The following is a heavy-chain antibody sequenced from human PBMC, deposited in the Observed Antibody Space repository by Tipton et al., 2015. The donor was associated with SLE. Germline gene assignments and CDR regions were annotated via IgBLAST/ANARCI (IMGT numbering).Heavy chain of an antibody. V-gene: IGHV4-34*01. Sequence: TLSLTCAVYGASFSGYYWSWIRQPPGKGLEWIGEINHSGGTNYNPSLKSRVTVSVDTSKNQFSLKMTSVTAADTAVYYCARDHYGSLDYWGQGMLVTVSS. D-gene: IGHD3-16*01. CDR2: INHSGGT. J-gene: IGHJ4*02. CDR1: GASFSGYY. CDR3: ARDHYGSLDY.